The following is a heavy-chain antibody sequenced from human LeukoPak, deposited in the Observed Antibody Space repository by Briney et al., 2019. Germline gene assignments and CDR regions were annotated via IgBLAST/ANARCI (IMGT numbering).Heavy chain of an antibody. Sequence: GGSLRLSCAASGFTFDDYAMHWVRQAPGKGLEWVSSISSSSSYIYYADSVKGRFTISRDNAKNSLYLQMNSLRAEDTAVYYCARGSDIGYWGQGTLVTVSS. CDR1: GFTFDDYA. CDR2: ISSSSSYI. J-gene: IGHJ4*02. CDR3: ARGSDIGY. D-gene: IGHD3-10*01. V-gene: IGHV3-21*01.